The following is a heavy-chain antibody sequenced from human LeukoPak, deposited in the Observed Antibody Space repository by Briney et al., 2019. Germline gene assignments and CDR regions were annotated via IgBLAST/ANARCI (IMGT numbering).Heavy chain of an antibody. CDR3: AREDAEQMDNSFDI. Sequence: SETLSLTCAVYGGSFSGYYWSWIRQPPGKGLEWIGEINHSGSTNYNPSLKSRVTISIDTSKNQFSLKLRSVTAADTAVYYCAREDAEQMDNSFDIWGQGTMVTVSS. D-gene: IGHD5-24*01. V-gene: IGHV4-34*01. CDR2: INHSGST. CDR1: GGSFSGYY. J-gene: IGHJ3*02.